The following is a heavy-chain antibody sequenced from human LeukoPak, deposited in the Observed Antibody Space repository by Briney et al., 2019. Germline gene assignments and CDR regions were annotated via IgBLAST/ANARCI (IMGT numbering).Heavy chain of an antibody. CDR2: IQTSGGT. D-gene: IGHD2-15*01. V-gene: IGHV4-4*07. J-gene: IGHJ4*02. CDR3: AREEEGDYSDYFDY. Sequence: SETLSLTCSVSSVSIRSYSWSWIRQPSGKGLEWIGRIQTSGGTNYNPSLRSRVTMSVDTSKNQSSLKLSSVTAADTAVYYCAREEEGDYSDYFDYWGQGTLVTVSS. CDR1: SVSIRSYS.